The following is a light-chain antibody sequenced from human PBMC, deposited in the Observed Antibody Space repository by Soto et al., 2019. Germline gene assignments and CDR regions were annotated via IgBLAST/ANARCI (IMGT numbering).Light chain of an antibody. CDR3: SSYSSSSALDVI. J-gene: IGLJ2*01. V-gene: IGLV2-14*01. CDR2: EVT. Sequence: QSVLAQPASVSGSPGQSITISCAGTSRDVGGYNYVSWYQQYPGKAPKLIIYEVTYRPSGVSNRFSGSKSGNTASLTISGLQAEDEADYYCSSYSSSSALDVIFGGGTKLTVL. CDR1: SRDVGGYNY.